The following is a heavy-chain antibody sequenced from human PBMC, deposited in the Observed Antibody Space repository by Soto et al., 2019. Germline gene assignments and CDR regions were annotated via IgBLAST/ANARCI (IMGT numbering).Heavy chain of an antibody. CDR1: GFIFSNYA. V-gene: IGHV3-23*01. J-gene: IGHJ4*02. CDR2: FTCSGST. Sequence: EVQLLESGGDLVQPGGSLRLSCAASGFIFSNYAMTWVRQAPGKGPEWVSTFTCSGSTYYRDTVKGRFTISRDNYKNNLYQQMNSLRAEDTAVYYWARTDKYNAQSSGWANRFDYWGQGTLVTVSS. CDR3: ARTDKYNAQSSGWANRFDY. D-gene: IGHD6-19*01.